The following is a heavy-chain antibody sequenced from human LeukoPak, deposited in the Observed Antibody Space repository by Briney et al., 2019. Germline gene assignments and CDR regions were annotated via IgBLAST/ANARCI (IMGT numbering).Heavy chain of an antibody. CDR2: ISGSGDST. D-gene: IGHD2-21*02. CDR3: AKALGIVVVTALWN. J-gene: IGHJ4*02. Sequence: GGSLRLSCAASGFTFSSYAMSWVRQAPGKGLEWVSAISGSGDSTYYADSVKGRFTISRDNSKNTLYLQMNSLRAEDTAVYYCAKALGIVVVTALWNWGQGTLVTVSS. V-gene: IGHV3-23*01. CDR1: GFTFSSYA.